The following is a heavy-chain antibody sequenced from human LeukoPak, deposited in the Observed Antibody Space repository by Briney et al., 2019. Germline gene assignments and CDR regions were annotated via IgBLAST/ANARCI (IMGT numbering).Heavy chain of an antibody. Sequence: PGRSLRLSCAASGFTFSSYGMHWVRQAPGKGLEWVAVISYDGSNKYYADSVKGRFTISRDNSKNTLSLQMNSLRAEDTAVYYCAKEDSAAVAFQFDYWGQGTLVTVSS. CDR2: ISYDGSNK. V-gene: IGHV3-30*18. J-gene: IGHJ4*02. D-gene: IGHD6-19*01. CDR1: GFTFSSYG. CDR3: AKEDSAAVAFQFDY.